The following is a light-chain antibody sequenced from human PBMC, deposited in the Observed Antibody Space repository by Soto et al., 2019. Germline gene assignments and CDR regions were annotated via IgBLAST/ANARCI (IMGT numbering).Light chain of an antibody. CDR3: HQYGISPPVT. CDR1: QSVSSSY. J-gene: IGKJ5*01. V-gene: IGKV3-20*01. CDR2: GAS. Sequence: EIVVTQSPTTLSLCRVEIATLSCRVSQSVSSSYLAWYQQKPGQAPRLLIYGASNRATGIPDRFSGSGSGTDFTLTISRLEPEHFAMYYCHQYGISPPVTFGQGTRLEIK.